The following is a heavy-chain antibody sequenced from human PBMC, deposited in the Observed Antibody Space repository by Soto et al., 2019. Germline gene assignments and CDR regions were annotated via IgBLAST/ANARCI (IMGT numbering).Heavy chain of an antibody. CDR2: IWNDGSNE. CDR1: GFNFSSSG. J-gene: IGHJ4*02. Sequence: GGSRRLSCEASGFNFSSSGIHWVRQAPGKGLEWVAIIWNDGSNEYYADSVKGRFTISRDNSKNTVYLQVSKLRAEDTAVYFCARDQTDSGGDSDSWGQGTLVTVSS. D-gene: IGHD3-22*01. V-gene: IGHV3-33*01. CDR3: ARDQTDSGGDSDS.